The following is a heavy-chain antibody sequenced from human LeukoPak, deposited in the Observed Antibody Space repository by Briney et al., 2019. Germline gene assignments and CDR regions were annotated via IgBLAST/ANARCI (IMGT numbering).Heavy chain of an antibody. J-gene: IGHJ6*02. CDR3: ARVDPHYYGMDV. CDR1: GFTFSSYS. V-gene: IGHV3-21*01. CDR2: ISSSSSYI. Sequence: PGGSLRLSCAASGFTFSSYSMNWVRQAPGKGLEWVSSISSSSSYIYYADSVKGRFTISRDNAKNSLYLQMNSLRAEDTAVYYCARVDPHYYGMDVWGQGTTVTVSS.